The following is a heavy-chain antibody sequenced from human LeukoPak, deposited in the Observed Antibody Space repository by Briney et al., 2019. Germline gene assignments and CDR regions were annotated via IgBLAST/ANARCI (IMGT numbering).Heavy chain of an antibody. V-gene: IGHV5-51*01. J-gene: IGHJ4*02. CDR1: GYSFISYW. CDR3: ARRDYYDSSGSDFDY. CDR2: IYPGDSDT. Sequence: GESLKISCKGSGYSFISYWIGWVRQMPGKGLEWMGIIYPGDSDTRYSPSFQGQVTISADKSISTAYLQWSSLKASDTAMYYCARRDYYDSSGSDFDYWGQGTLVTVSS. D-gene: IGHD3-22*01.